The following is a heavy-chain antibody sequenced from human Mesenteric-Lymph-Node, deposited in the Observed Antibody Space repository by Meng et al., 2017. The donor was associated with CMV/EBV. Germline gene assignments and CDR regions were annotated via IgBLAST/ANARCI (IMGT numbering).Heavy chain of an antibody. J-gene: IGHJ5*02. Sequence: SETLSLTCTVSGGSISSSTYFWGWIRQPPGTGLEWIGNIYYGGSTYYHPSLKSRVTMSVDTSKNQFSLRLTSVNAADTAVYYCARDWGFRQRGGFDPWGQGTLVTVSS. CDR1: GGSISSSTYF. V-gene: IGHV4-39*07. CDR3: ARDWGFRQRGGFDP. CDR2: IYYGGST. D-gene: IGHD3-16*01.